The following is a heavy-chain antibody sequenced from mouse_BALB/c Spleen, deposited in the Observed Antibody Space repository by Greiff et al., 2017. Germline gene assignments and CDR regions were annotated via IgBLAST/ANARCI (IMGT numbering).Heavy chain of an antibody. CDR1: GFTFSSYT. CDR3: ARRGYYGSFDY. CDR2: ISNGGGST. V-gene: IGHV5-12-2*01. Sequence: EVMLVESGGGLVQPGGSLKLSCAASGFTFSSYTMSWVRQTPEKRLEWVAYISNGGGSTYYPDTVKGRFTISRDNAKNTLYLQMSSLKSEDTAMYYCARRGYYGSFDYWGQGTTLTVAS. D-gene: IGHD1-1*01. J-gene: IGHJ2*01.